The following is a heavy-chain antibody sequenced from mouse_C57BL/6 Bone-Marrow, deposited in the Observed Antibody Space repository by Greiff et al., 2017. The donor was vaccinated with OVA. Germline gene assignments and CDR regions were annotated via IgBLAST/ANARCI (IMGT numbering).Heavy chain of an antibody. CDR2: INPGSGGT. CDR3: ARTGNWYFDV. Sequence: VKLQESGAELVRPGTSVKVSCKASGYAFTNYLIEWVKQRPGQGLEWIGVINPGSGGTNYNEKFKGKATLTADESSSTAYMQLSSLTSEDSAVYFCARTGNWYFDVWGTGTTVTVSS. J-gene: IGHJ1*03. V-gene: IGHV1-54*01. D-gene: IGHD1-1*02. CDR1: GYAFTNYL.